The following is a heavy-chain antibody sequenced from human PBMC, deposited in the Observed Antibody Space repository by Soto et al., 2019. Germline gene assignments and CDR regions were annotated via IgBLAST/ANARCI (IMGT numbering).Heavy chain of an antibody. CDR3: AKDCGETGWYKWFDS. D-gene: IGHD6-19*01. Sequence: QVQLVESGGGLVQPGTSLRLSCAASGFTFSTHGMHWVRQAPGKGLEWVAMISHDGSEKYYVDSVKGRFTISRDTSKKKLFLQMDSLRAEDTAVYYCAKDCGETGWYKWFDSWGQGTLVTVSS. J-gene: IGHJ5*01. V-gene: IGHV3-30*18. CDR2: ISHDGSEK. CDR1: GFTFSTHG.